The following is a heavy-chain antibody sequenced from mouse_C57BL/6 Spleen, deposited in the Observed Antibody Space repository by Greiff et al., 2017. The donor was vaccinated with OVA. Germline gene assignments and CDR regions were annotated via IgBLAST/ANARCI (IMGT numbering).Heavy chain of an antibody. J-gene: IGHJ1*03. CDR1: GYTFTDYY. Sequence: VQLQQSGPELVKPGASVKISCKASGYTFTDYYMNWVKQSHGKSLEWIGDINPNNGGTSYNQKFKGKATLTVDKSSSTAYMELRSLTSEDSAVYYCARRLRWYFDVWGTGTTVTVSS. V-gene: IGHV1-26*01. D-gene: IGHD1-2*01. CDR3: ARRLRWYFDV. CDR2: INPNNGGT.